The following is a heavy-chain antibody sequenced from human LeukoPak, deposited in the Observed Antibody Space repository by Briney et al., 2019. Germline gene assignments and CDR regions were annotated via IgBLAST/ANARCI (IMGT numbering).Heavy chain of an antibody. D-gene: IGHD6-13*01. CDR3: AKRSSSSCFDY. CDR1: GFTFSSYA. V-gene: IGHV3-23*01. CDR2: ISGSGGST. J-gene: IGHJ4*02. Sequence: GGSLRLSCAASGFTFSSYAMSWVRQAPGKGLEWVSVISGSGGSTDYADSVKGRFTISRDNSKNTLYLQMNSLRAEDTAVYYCAKRSSSSCFDYWGQGTLVTVSS.